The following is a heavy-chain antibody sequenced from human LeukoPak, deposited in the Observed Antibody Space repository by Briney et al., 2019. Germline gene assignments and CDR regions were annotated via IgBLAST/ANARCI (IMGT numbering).Heavy chain of an antibody. Sequence: ASVKLSCNVSGYTLTELSMHWVRQAPGKGLEWMGGFDPEDGETIYAQKFQGRVTMTEDTSTDTAYMELSSLRSEDTAVYYCAKGIPSMVRGDPPAFDYWGQGTLVTVSS. CDR1: GYTLTELS. J-gene: IGHJ4*02. CDR2: FDPEDGET. V-gene: IGHV1-24*01. D-gene: IGHD3-10*01. CDR3: AKGIPSMVRGDPPAFDY.